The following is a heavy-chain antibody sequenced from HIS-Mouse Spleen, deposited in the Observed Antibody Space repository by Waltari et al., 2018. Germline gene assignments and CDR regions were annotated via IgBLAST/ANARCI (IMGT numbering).Heavy chain of an antibody. CDR2: IDWDDDK. CDR1: GFSLSTSGMC. D-gene: IGHD6-19*01. J-gene: IGHJ4*02. CDR3: ARIAEGYTSGWYAFDY. V-gene: IGHV2-70*15. Sequence: QVTLRESGPALVKPTQTLTLTCTFSGFSLSTSGMCVSWIRPPPGTALEWLARIDWDDDKYYSTSLKTRLTISRDTSKNQVVLTMTNMDPLDTATYYCARIAEGYTSGWYAFDYWGQGTLVTVSS.